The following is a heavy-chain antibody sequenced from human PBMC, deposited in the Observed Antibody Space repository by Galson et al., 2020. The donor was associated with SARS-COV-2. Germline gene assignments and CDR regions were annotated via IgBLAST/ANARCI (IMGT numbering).Heavy chain of an antibody. V-gene: IGHV1-8*02. CDR1: GYTFTSYD. CDR3: ARGHVPPTMIVVVITGETYFFDY. D-gene: IGHD3-22*01. J-gene: IGHJ4*02. Sequence: ASVKVSCQASGYTFTSYDINWVRQAPGQGLEWMGWMNPKSGNTGYTQKFQGRVTMTRHTSINPAYMELSSLRSEDTAVYYCARGHVPPTMIVVVITGETYFFDYWGQGTLVTVSS. CDR2: MNPKSGNT.